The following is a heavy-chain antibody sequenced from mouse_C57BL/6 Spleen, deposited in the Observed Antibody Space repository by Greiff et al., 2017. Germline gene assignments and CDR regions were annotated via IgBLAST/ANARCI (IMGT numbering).Heavy chain of an antibody. D-gene: IGHD1-1*01. CDR3: ARGGDYGSRGWCFDG. V-gene: IGHV1-55*01. J-gene: IGHJ1*03. CDR2: IYPGSGNT. CDR1: GYNFTSSW. Sequence: QVQLQQPGAELVKPGASVKMSCKASGYNFTSSWITWVKQRPGQGLEWIGEIYPGSGNTNYNEKFKRKATLTVDTSSSTSYMQLSSLTAEDSAVYYCARGGDYGSRGWCFDGWGTGTTVTGSS.